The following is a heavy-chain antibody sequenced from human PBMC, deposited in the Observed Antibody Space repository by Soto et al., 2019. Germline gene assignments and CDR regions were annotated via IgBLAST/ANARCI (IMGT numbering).Heavy chain of an antibody. D-gene: IGHD2-2*01. J-gene: IGHJ5*02. CDR2: IYHSGST. V-gene: IGHV4-30-2*01. CDR1: GDSISSGGYS. CDR3: ARVNRGIKVVPAAMGVWFDP. Sequence: TLSLTCAVSGDSISSGGYSWSWIRQPPGKGLEWIGYIYHSGSTYYNPSLKSRVTISVDRSKNQFSLKLSSVTAADTAVYYCARVNRGIKVVPAAMGVWFDPWGQGTLVTVSS.